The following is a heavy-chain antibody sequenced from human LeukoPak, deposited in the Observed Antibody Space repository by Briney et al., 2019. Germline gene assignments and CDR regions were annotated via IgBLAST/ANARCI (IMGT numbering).Heavy chain of an antibody. Sequence: GGSLRLSCAASGFTFSSYAMSWVRQAPGKGLEWVSAIIGSGGSTYYADSVKGRFTISRDNSKNTLYLQMNSLRAEDTAVYYCAKAGGQWLDKYYYYYYYMDVWGKGTTVTVSS. CDR1: GFTFSSYA. J-gene: IGHJ6*03. CDR2: IIGSGGST. D-gene: IGHD6-19*01. CDR3: AKAGGQWLDKYYYYYYYMDV. V-gene: IGHV3-23*01.